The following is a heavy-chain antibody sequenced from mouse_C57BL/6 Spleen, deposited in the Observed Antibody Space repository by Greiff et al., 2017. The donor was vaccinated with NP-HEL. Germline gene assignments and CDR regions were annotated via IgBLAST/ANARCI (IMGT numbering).Heavy chain of an antibody. CDR2: IWRGGST. D-gene: IGHD1-1*01. J-gene: IGHJ1*03. CDR1: GFSLTSYG. Sequence: QVQLKESGPGLVQPSQSLSITCTVSGFSLTSYGVHWVRQSPGKGLEWLGVIWRGGSTDYNAAFMSRLSITKDNSKSQVFFKMNSLQADDTAIYYCAKTAHYYGSSLWYFDVWGTGTTVTVSS. V-gene: IGHV2-5*01. CDR3: AKTAHYYGSSLWYFDV.